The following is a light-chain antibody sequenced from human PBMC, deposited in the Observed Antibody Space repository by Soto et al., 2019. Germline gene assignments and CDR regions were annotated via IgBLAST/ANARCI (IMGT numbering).Light chain of an antibody. CDR2: DAS. Sequence: DIQMTQSPSTLSASVGDRVTIICRARQTISIWLAWYQQKPGKAPKLLIYDASILESGVPSRFSGSGSGTEFTLTISSLQPDDFATYYCQQYNSYRTFGQGTKVDI. J-gene: IGKJ1*01. CDR3: QQYNSYRT. V-gene: IGKV1-5*02. CDR1: QTISIW.